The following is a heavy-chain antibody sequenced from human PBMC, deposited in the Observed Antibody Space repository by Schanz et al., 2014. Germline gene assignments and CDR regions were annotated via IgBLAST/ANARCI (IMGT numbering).Heavy chain of an antibody. CDR3: ARGTDTAMEHRPFDY. D-gene: IGHD5-18*01. J-gene: IGHJ4*02. CDR2: ISGSGGST. CDR1: GFTFTNYA. V-gene: IGHV3-23*01. Sequence: EVQLLESGGGLVQPGGSLRLSCAASGFTFTNYAMTWVRQAPGKGLEWVSGISGSGGSTYDADSVRDRFTISRDNSKNMLYLQINNLRAEDTAVYYCARGTDTAMEHRPFDYWGQGTLVTVSS.